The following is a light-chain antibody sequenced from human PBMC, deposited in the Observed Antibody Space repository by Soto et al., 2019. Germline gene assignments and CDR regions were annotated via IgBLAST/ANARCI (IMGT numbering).Light chain of an antibody. Sequence: VLTQSPSASASLGASVKLTCTLNSGHSSYAIAWHQQQPEKGPRSLIKLNSDGSYSKGDGIPDRFSGSSSGAERYLTISSLQSEDEADYYCQTWGTDIHVVFGGGTKLTVL. CDR3: QTWGTDIHVV. CDR1: SGHSSYA. CDR2: LNSDGSY. J-gene: IGLJ2*01. V-gene: IGLV4-69*01.